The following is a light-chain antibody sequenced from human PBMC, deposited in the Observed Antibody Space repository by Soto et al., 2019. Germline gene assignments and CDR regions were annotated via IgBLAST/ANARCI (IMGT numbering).Light chain of an antibody. CDR3: QQYAESPLP. J-gene: IGKJ4*01. CDR1: QSIGKSY. CDR2: GAS. Sequence: ETVVTPSPGTVSLSPGESATLSCSASQSIGKSYLAWFQHKPGQAPRLLIYGASTRATGIPDRFRGSGSGTDFTLTVSRLESEDFAVYYCQQYAESPLPFGGGTKVEIK. V-gene: IGKV3-20*01.